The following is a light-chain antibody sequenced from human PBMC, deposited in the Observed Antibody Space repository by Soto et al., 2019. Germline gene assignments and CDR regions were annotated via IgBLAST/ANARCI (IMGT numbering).Light chain of an antibody. CDR1: QSVSGN. J-gene: IGKJ5*01. V-gene: IGKV3-15*01. CDR2: GAS. Sequence: EIVMTQSPATLSVSPGERAALSCRASQSVSGNLAWSQQTPGQAPRLLIYGASTRATGIPARFSGSGFGTEFTLTISSLKSEDVAVYYCQQYNYRPPAFGQGTRLESK. CDR3: QQYNYRPPA.